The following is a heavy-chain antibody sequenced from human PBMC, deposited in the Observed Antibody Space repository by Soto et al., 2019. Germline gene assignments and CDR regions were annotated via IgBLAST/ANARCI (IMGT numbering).Heavy chain of an antibody. CDR2: IYYSGST. Sequence: SETLSLTCTVSGGSVSSGSYYWSWIRQPPGKGLEWIGYIYYSGSTNDNPSLKSRVTISVDTSKNQFPLKLSSVTAADTAVYYCARGGWLQLVVRAFDIWGQGTMATVSS. D-gene: IGHD5-12*01. J-gene: IGHJ3*02. CDR3: ARGGWLQLVVRAFDI. CDR1: GGSVSSGSYY. V-gene: IGHV4-61*01.